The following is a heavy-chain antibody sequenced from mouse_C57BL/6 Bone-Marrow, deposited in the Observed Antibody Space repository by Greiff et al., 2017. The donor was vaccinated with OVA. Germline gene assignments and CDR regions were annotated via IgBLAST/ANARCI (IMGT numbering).Heavy chain of an antibody. CDR1: GFSLTSYG. CDR3: AKTANWDDRGYFDV. CDR2: IWRGGST. Sequence: VQRVESGPGLVQPSQSLSITCTVSGFSLTSYGVHWVRQSPGKGLEWLGVIWRGGSTDYNAAFMSRLSITKDNSKSQVFFKMNSLQADDTAIYYCAKTANWDDRGYFDVWGTGTTVTVSS. J-gene: IGHJ1*03. D-gene: IGHD4-1*01. V-gene: IGHV2-5*01.